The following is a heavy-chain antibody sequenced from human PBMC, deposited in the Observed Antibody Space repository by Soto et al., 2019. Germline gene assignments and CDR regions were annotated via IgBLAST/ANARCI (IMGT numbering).Heavy chain of an antibody. CDR3: ASSRITMVPYGMDV. Sequence: ASVKVSCKASGYTFTSYAMHWVRQAPGQRLEWMGCINAGNGNTKYSQKFQGRVTITRDTSASTAYMELSSLRSEDTAVYYCASSRITMVPYGMDVWGQGTTVTVSS. V-gene: IGHV1-3*01. J-gene: IGHJ6*02. D-gene: IGHD3-10*01. CDR1: GYTFTSYA. CDR2: INAGNGNT.